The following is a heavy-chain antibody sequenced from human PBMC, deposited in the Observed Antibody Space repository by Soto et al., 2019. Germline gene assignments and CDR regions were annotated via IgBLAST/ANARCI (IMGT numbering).Heavy chain of an antibody. CDR1: VFSLSTSGVG. D-gene: IGHD6-13*01. CDR2: IYWDDDK. V-gene: IGHV2-5*02. J-gene: IGHJ4*02. Sequence: SGPTRVNPTQTLTLTCTFAVFSLSTSGVGVGWIRQPPGKALEWLALIYWDDDKRYSPSLKSRLTITKNTLYLQMSSLRAEDTAVYYCAYSSTPFDYWGQGTLVTVSS. CDR3: AYSSTPFDY.